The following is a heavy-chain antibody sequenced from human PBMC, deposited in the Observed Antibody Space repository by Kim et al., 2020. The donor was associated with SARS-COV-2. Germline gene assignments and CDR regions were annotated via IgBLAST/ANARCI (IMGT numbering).Heavy chain of an antibody. Sequence: SETLSLTCAVYGGSFSGYYWSWIRQPPGKGLEWIGEINLSGSTNYNPSLKSRVTISVDTSKNQFSLKLSSVTAADTAVYYCARVSGYSSSWYRLGTVSYWFDPWGQGTLVTVSS. CDR2: INLSGST. D-gene: IGHD6-13*01. CDR3: ARVSGYSSSWYRLGTVSYWFDP. CDR1: GGSFSGYY. J-gene: IGHJ5*02. V-gene: IGHV4-34*01.